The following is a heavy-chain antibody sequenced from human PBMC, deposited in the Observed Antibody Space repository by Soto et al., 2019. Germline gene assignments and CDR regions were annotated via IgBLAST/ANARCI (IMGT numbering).Heavy chain of an antibody. CDR3: VRGGGGYGNGTIDY. V-gene: IGHV4-59*12. Sequence: SSETLSLTCSVSGGSISSYYWSWIRQSPGKGLEWIGYIYYIGTTNYNPSLKSRVTISLDTSKNQFSLKLTSVTAADTAVYYCVRGGGGYGNGTIDYWGQGTLVTVSS. D-gene: IGHD5-18*01. CDR1: GGSISSYY. J-gene: IGHJ4*02. CDR2: IYYIGTT.